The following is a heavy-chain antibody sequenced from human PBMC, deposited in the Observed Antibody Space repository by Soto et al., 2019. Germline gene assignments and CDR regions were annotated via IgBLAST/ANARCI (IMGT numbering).Heavy chain of an antibody. D-gene: IGHD2-21*02. Sequence: PGGSLRLSCAASGFTFSSYAMHWVRQAPGKGLEWVAVISYDGSNKYYADSVKGRFTISRDNSKNTLYLQMNSLRAEDTAVYYCARDDLRLGYRTARYYYYYGMDVWGQGTTVTVSS. CDR2: ISYDGSNK. V-gene: IGHV3-30-3*01. CDR1: GFTFSSYA. J-gene: IGHJ6*02. CDR3: ARDDLRLGYRTARYYYYYGMDV.